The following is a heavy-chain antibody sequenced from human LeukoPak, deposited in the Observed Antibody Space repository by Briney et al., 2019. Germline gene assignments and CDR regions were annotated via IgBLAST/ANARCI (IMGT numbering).Heavy chain of an antibody. CDR1: GGSISSGGYS. V-gene: IGHV4-30-2*01. Sequence: SQTLSLTCAVSGGSISSGGYSWSWIRQPPGKGLEWIGYIYHSGSTYYNPSLKSRVTISVDRSKNQFSLKLSSVTAADTAVYYCARKGDYEGFDYWGQGTLVSVSS. CDR2: IYHSGST. D-gene: IGHD4-17*01. J-gene: IGHJ4*02. CDR3: ARKGDYEGFDY.